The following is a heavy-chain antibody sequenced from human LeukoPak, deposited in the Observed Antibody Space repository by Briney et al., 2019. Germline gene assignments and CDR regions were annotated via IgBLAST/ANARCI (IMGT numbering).Heavy chain of an antibody. CDR3: ATGSGWYSPDY. CDR1: GFTFTNSP. J-gene: IGHJ4*02. Sequence: SVNVSCKASGFTFTNSPMQWVRQARGQRLEWIGWIVVGSGNTNYAQKFQERVTITRDMSTSTAYMELRSLRSEDTAVYYCATGSGWYSPDYWGQGTLVTVSS. V-gene: IGHV1-58*02. D-gene: IGHD6-19*01. CDR2: IVVGSGNT.